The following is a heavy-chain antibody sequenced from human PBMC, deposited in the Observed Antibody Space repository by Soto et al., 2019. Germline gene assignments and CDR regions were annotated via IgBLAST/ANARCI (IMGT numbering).Heavy chain of an antibody. D-gene: IGHD3-22*01. J-gene: IGHJ4*02. V-gene: IGHV3-30-3*01. CDR1: GFTFSSYA. CDR2: ISYDGSNK. CDR3: ARDGGRPKRYYYDSSGYYHTPPGVFDY. Sequence: GGSLRLSCAASGFTFSSYAMHWVRQAPGKGLEWVAVISYDGSNKYYADSVKGRFTISRDNSKNTLYLQMNSLRAEDTAVYYCARDGGRPKRYYYDSSGYYHTPPGVFDYWGQGTLVTVSS.